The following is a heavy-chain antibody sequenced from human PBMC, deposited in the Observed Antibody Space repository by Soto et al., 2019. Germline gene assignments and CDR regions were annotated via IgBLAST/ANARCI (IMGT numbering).Heavy chain of an antibody. Sequence: QVQLVQSGAEVKKPGASVKVTCKASGYTFTSYGISWVRQAPGQGLEWMGWISAYNGNTNYAQKLQGRVTMTTDTSTSTAYMELRSLRSDDTAVYYCARDSYYDFWSGYYQGYYFDYWGQGTLVTVSS. CDR3: ARDSYYDFWSGYYQGYYFDY. J-gene: IGHJ4*02. CDR2: ISAYNGNT. CDR1: GYTFTSYG. D-gene: IGHD3-3*01. V-gene: IGHV1-18*01.